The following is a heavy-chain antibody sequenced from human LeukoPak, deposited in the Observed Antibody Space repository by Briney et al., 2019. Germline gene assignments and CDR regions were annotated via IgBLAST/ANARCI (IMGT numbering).Heavy chain of an antibody. Sequence: GESLKISCKGSGYSFTNYWIAWVRQMPGKGLEWMWIVYPADSDTRYSPSFQVQVTISADKSISTAYLQWSSLKASDTAIYYCARRGDAFNFDYWGQGTLVSVSS. D-gene: IGHD5-24*01. V-gene: IGHV5-51*01. CDR3: ARRGDAFNFDY. CDR1: GYSFTNYW. J-gene: IGHJ4*02. CDR2: VYPADSDT.